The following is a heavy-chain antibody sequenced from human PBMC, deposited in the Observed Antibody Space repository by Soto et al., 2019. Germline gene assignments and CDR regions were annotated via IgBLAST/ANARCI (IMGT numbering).Heavy chain of an antibody. CDR2: INHSGST. V-gene: IGHV4-34*01. Sequence: SETLSLTCAVYGGSFSGYYWSWIRQPPGKGLEWIGEINHSGSTNYNPSLKSRVTISVDTSKNQFSLKLSSVTAADTAVYYCARVETTTGYSSGWYFGTIDYWGQGTLVTVSS. CDR1: GGSFSGYY. J-gene: IGHJ4*02. D-gene: IGHD6-19*01. CDR3: ARVETTTGYSSGWYFGTIDY.